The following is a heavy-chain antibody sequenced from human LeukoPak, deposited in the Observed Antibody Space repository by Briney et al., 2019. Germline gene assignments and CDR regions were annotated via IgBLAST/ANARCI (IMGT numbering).Heavy chain of an antibody. Sequence: ASVKVSCKASGYTFTGCYMHWVRQAPGQGLEWMGWINPNSGGTNYAQKFQGRVTMTRDTSISTAYMELSRLRSDDTAVYYCARENSGYDAFDIWGQGTMVTVSS. J-gene: IGHJ3*02. CDR3: ARENSGYDAFDI. CDR2: INPNSGGT. D-gene: IGHD5-12*01. CDR1: GYTFTGCY. V-gene: IGHV1-2*02.